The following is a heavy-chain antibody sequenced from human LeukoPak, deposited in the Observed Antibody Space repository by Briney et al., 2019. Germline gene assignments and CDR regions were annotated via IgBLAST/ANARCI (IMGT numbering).Heavy chain of an antibody. Sequence: GASVKVSCKASGYTFTSYDINWVRQATGQGLEWMGWMNPNSGNTGYAQKFQGRVTMTRNTSISTAYMELSSLRSEDTAVYYCARGRLRKLWLARGLDYWGQGTLVTVSS. CDR1: GYTFTSYD. CDR3: ARGRLRKLWLARGLDY. J-gene: IGHJ4*02. V-gene: IGHV1-8*01. D-gene: IGHD3-10*01. CDR2: MNPNSGNT.